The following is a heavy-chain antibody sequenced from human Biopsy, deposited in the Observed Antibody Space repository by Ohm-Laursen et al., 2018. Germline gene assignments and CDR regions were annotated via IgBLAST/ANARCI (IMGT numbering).Heavy chain of an antibody. CDR1: GGSLSGYY. D-gene: IGHD5-12*01. Sequence: TLSLTWAVYGGSLSGYYWNWIRQSPGKGLEWIGEINHRGFTSNNPSLKSRVTISVDTSKNQFSLKLGSVTAADTAVYYCARLGSGDYFPTFFDFWGQGALVTVSS. J-gene: IGHJ4*02. V-gene: IGHV4-34*01. CDR3: ARLGSGDYFPTFFDF. CDR2: INHRGFT.